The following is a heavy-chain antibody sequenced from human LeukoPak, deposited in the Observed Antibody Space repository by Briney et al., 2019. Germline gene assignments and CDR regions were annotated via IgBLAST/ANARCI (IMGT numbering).Heavy chain of an antibody. CDR3: ATDRGLR. CDR1: GLTFSDYW. Sequence: GGSLRLSCAASGLTFSDYWMYWVRQAPGKGLEWVANIKYDGSEKYYVDSVKGRFTISRDNAKNSLYLQMNSLRVEDTAMYYCATDRGLRWGKGTMVTVSS. J-gene: IGHJ6*04. V-gene: IGHV3-7*03. CDR2: IKYDGSEK.